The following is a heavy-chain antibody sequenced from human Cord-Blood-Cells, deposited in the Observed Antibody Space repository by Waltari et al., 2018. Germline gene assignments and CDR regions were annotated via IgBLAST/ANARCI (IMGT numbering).Heavy chain of an antibody. CDR1: GGTFSSYA. J-gene: IGHJ6*02. D-gene: IGHD3-3*01. Sequence: QVQLVQAGAEVKKPVSSVKVSCKDYGGTFSSYALTRVRQAPGQGLEWMGGLIRNFDTASSAQKIQGRSRIAADEATSTTYMELSSLGSENTAVYSWASGVGAVFGVVIINNYGMDVWGQGTTVTVSS. CDR3: ASGVGAVFGVVIINNYGMDV. CDR2: LIRNFDTA. V-gene: IGHV1-69*01.